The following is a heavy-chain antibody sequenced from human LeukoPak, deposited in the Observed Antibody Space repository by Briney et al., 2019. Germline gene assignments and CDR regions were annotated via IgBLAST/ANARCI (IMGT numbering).Heavy chain of an antibody. D-gene: IGHD2/OR15-2a*01. CDR2: VYPGGFT. V-gene: IGHV3-66*01. CDR1: GFTVTSNY. CDR3: AIGGVIWRMDV. J-gene: IGHJ6*02. Sequence: PGGSLRLSCAVSGFTVTSNYMSWVRQAPGKGLEWVSVVYPGGFTYHADSVKGRFTIPRDTSKNTVYLQMNSLRAEDTAVYYCAIGGVIWRMDVWGQGTTVTVSS.